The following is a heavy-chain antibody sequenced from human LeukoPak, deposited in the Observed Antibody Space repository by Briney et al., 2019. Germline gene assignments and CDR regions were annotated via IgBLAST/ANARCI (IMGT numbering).Heavy chain of an antibody. V-gene: IGHV1-69*13. J-gene: IGHJ4*02. CDR2: IIPIFGTA. CDR1: GGTFSSYA. CDR3: ARGGIVGATMANFDY. Sequence: SVKVSCKASGGTFSSYAISWVRQAPGQGLEWMGGIIPIFGTANYAQKFQGRVTITADESTSTAYMELSSLRSEDTAVYYCARGGIVGATMANFDYWGQGTLVTVSS. D-gene: IGHD1-26*01.